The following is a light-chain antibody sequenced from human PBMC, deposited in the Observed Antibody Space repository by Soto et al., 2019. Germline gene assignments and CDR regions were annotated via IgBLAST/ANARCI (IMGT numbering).Light chain of an antibody. Sequence: QSVLTQPPSASGSPGQSVTISCTGTSSGVGGYNYVSWYQQHPGKAPKLIIYEVNERPSGVPDRFSGSKSGNTASLTVSGLQAEDEADYYSSSYAGSNNCGFGTGTKVTVL. CDR3: SSYAGSNNCG. V-gene: IGLV2-8*01. CDR2: EVN. J-gene: IGLJ1*01. CDR1: SSGVGGYNY.